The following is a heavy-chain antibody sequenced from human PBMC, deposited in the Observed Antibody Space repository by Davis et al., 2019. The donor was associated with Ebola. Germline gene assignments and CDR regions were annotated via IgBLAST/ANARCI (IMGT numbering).Heavy chain of an antibody. CDR3: AREPFVNSGYGYGMDV. CDR1: GGSFSGYY. CDR2: INHSGST. Sequence: SETLSLTCAVYGGSFSGYYWSWIRQPPGKGLEWFGGINHSGSTNYNPSLKSQVTISVDTSKNQFSLKLNSVTAADTAVYYCAREPFVNSGYGYGMDVWGQGTTVTVSS. J-gene: IGHJ6*02. V-gene: IGHV4-34*01. D-gene: IGHD5-12*01.